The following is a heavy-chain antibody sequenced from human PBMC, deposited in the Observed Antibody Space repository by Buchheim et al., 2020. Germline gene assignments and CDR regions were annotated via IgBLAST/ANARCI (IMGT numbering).Heavy chain of an antibody. CDR2: ISSSGGST. J-gene: IGHJ4*02. Sequence: EVQLLESGGGLVQPGGSLRLSCAASGFTFSSYAMSWVRQAPGKGLEWVSTISSSGGSTYYADSVKGRFTISRDNSKKTLYLQMNSRRAEDTAVYYCAKDTNYDILTGPYYWGQGTL. CDR3: AKDTNYDILTGPYY. D-gene: IGHD3-9*01. V-gene: IGHV3-23*01. CDR1: GFTFSSYA.